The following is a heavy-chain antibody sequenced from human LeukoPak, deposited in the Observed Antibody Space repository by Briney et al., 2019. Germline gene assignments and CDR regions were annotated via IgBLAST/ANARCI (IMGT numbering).Heavy chain of an antibody. CDR2: IDPNDSYT. CDR3: TRHNSTGISLVS. CDR1: GYIFTTYW. D-gene: IGHD2-8*02. Sequence: GESLKTSFKSSGYIFTTYWISWVRQMPGKGLEWMWRIDPNDSYTNFSPSFQGHVTISADRSIATAYLQWTSLKASESGMYYCTRHNSTGISLVSWGQGTLVTVSS. J-gene: IGHJ4*02. V-gene: IGHV5-10-1*01.